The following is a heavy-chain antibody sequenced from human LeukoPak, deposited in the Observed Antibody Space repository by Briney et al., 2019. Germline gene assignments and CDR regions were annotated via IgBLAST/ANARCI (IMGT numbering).Heavy chain of an antibody. J-gene: IGHJ3*02. CDR2: IYSGGST. CDR3: ARELKAGGGAFDI. D-gene: IGHD2-8*01. V-gene: IGHV3-53*01. CDR1: GFTVSSNY. Sequence: AGGSLRLSCAASGFTVSSNYMSWVRQAPGKGLEWVSVIYSGGSTYYADSVKGRFTISRDNSKNTLYLQMNGLRAEDTAVYYCARELKAGGGAFDIWGQGTMVTVSS.